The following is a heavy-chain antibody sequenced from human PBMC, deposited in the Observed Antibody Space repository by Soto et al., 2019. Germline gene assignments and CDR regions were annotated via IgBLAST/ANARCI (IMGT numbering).Heavy chain of an antibody. J-gene: IGHJ5*02. Sequence: ALVKVSCKASGYTFTVYYIHWVRQAPGQGLEWLGWINPNSGGTNYAQKFQGWVTMTRDTSISTIYLELSRLRSDDTAVYYCARAGAVAALDISFTGNWFDPWGQGTLVTSPQ. CDR3: ARAGAVAALDISFTGNWFDP. CDR1: GYTFTVYY. V-gene: IGHV1-2*04. CDR2: INPNSGGT. D-gene: IGHD2-15*01.